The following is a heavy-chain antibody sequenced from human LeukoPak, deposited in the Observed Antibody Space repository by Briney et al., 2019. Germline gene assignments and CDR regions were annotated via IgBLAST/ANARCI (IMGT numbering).Heavy chain of an antibody. Sequence: KPSETLTLTCAVSGGSISSSNWWSWVRQPPGKGLEWIGEIYHSGSTNYNPSLKSRVTISVDKSKNQFSLKLSSVTAADTAVYYCARDRQLVYHYWFDPWGQGTLVTVSS. CDR3: ARDRQLVYHYWFDP. D-gene: IGHD6-13*01. J-gene: IGHJ5*02. CDR2: IYHSGST. CDR1: GGSISSSNW. V-gene: IGHV4-4*02.